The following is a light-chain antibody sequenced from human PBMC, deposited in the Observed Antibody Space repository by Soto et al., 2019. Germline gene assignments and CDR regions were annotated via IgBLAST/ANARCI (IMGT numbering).Light chain of an antibody. Sequence: EIVMSQSPATLSVSTGERATLSCRASQSVSSNLAWYQQKPGQAPRLLIYGASTRATGIPARFSGSGSGTEFTLTISSLHSEDFAVYYCQQRSNWPHTFGQGTRLEIK. CDR3: QQRSNWPHT. CDR1: QSVSSN. V-gene: IGKV3-15*01. CDR2: GAS. J-gene: IGKJ5*01.